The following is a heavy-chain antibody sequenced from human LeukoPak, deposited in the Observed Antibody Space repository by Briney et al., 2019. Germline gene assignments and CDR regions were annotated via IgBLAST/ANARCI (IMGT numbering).Heavy chain of an antibody. D-gene: IGHD4/OR15-4a*01. V-gene: IGHV1-58*02. CDR2: IVVGSGNT. Sequence: SVKVSCKASGFTFTSSAMQWVRQARGQRLEWIGWIVVGSGNTNYAQKLQGRVTMTTDTSTSTAYMELRSLRSDDTAVYYCARGEGGLTYDYWGQGTLVTVSS. CDR1: GFTFTSSA. CDR3: ARGEGGLTYDY. J-gene: IGHJ4*02.